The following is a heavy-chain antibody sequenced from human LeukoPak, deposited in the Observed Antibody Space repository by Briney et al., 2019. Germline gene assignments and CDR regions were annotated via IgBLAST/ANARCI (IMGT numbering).Heavy chain of an antibody. CDR1: GGSFSGYY. V-gene: IGHV4-34*01. J-gene: IGHJ4*02. CDR3: ARGLGLHYYGSGSSHRPLDY. CDR2: INHSGST. D-gene: IGHD3-10*01. Sequence: SETLSLTCPVYGGSFSGYYWSWIRQPPGKGLEWIGEINHSGSTNYNPSLKSRVTISVDTSKNQFSLKLSSVTAADTAVYYCARGLGLHYYGSGSSHRPLDYWGQGTLVTVSP.